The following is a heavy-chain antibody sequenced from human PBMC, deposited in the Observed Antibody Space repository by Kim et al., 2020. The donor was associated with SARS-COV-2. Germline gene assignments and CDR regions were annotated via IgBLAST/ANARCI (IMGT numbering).Heavy chain of an antibody. CDR1: GGSFSGYY. D-gene: IGHD3-16*01. CDR2: INHSGST. CDR3: ARGMYYDYVWGSQSRGFDY. Sequence: SETLSLTCAVYGGSFSGYYWSWIRQPPGKGLEWIGEINHSGSTNYNPSLKSRVTISVDTSKNQFSLKLSSVTAADTAVYYCARGMYYDYVWGSQSRGFDYWGQGTLVTVSS. J-gene: IGHJ4*02. V-gene: IGHV4-34*01.